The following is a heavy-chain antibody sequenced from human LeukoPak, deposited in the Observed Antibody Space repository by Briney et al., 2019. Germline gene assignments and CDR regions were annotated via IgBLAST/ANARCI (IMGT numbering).Heavy chain of an antibody. Sequence: PGRSLRLSCAASGFTFSDYGMHWVRQAPGKGLEWVAVISYGGSNKYSADSVKGRFTISRDNSKNTLYLQMNSLRAEDTAVYYCAKDEDYGDYVLSYWGQGTLVTVSS. V-gene: IGHV3-30*18. CDR2: ISYGGSNK. CDR1: GFTFSDYG. D-gene: IGHD4-17*01. J-gene: IGHJ4*02. CDR3: AKDEDYGDYVLSY.